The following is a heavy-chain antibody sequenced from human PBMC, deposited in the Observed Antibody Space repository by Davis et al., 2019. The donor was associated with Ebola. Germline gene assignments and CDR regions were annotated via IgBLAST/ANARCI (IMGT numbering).Heavy chain of an antibody. Sequence: AASVKVSCKASGFTLTTYAIHWVRQAPGQRLEWMGWVHGGNGNTKYSPRFQGRVTITTDTSASTVYLDLTSLRSEDTAVFYCARASFGYNSGWYADYWVPGSLVTVSS. CDR3: ARASFGYNSGWYADY. CDR1: GFTLTTYA. D-gene: IGHD6-19*01. CDR2: VHGGNGNT. J-gene: IGHJ4*02. V-gene: IGHV1-3*01.